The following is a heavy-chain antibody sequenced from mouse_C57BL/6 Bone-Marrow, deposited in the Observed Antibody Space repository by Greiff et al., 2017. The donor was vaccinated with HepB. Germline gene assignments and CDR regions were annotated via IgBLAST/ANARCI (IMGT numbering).Heavy chain of an antibody. CDR3: LYYGYDPY. D-gene: IGHD2-2*01. J-gene: IGHJ3*01. CDR2: INPSTGGT. CDR1: GYSFTGYY. Sequence: EVQVVESGPELVKPGASVKISCKASGYSFTGYYMNWVKQSPEKSLEWIGEINPSTGGTTYNQKFKAKATLTVDKSSSTAYMQLKSLTSEDSAVYYCLYYGYDPYWGQGTLVTVSA. V-gene: IGHV1-42*01.